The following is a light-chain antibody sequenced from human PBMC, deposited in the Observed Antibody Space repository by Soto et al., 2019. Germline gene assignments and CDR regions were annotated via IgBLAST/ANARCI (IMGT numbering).Light chain of an antibody. CDR3: QQSYSNPLGIT. CDR2: AAS. V-gene: IGKV1-39*01. J-gene: IGKJ5*01. CDR1: QSISSY. Sequence: DIQMTQSPSSLSASVGDRVTITCRASQSISSYLNWYQQKPGKAPKLLIYAASSLQSGVPSRFSGSGSGTDFTLTISSLQPEDFATYYCQQSYSNPLGITFGQGTRLEIK.